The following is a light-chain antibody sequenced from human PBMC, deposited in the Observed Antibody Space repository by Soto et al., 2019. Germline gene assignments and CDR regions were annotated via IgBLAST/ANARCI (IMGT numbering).Light chain of an antibody. J-gene: IGKJ1*01. V-gene: IGKV1-39*01. CDR1: LTISSY. CDR3: QQSHSIPWT. Sequence: DIQMAQSPSALCGVVGERGTIWWRASLTISSYLHWYQQKSGKAPKLLISAASSLESGVPPRFSGRGSGTDFTLTITSLQPEDFATYYCQQSHSIPWTFGQGTKVDIK. CDR2: AAS.